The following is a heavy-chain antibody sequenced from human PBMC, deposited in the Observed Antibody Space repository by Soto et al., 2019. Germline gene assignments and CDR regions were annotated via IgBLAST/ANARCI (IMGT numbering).Heavy chain of an antibody. V-gene: IGHV3-23*01. CDR1: GFTFSSYA. D-gene: IGHD6-6*01. CDR2: FSGSDDST. CDR3: AKRSSSSTFDY. Sequence: EVQLLESGGGLVQPGESLRLSCAASGFTFSSYAMSWVRQAPGKGLEWGSVFSGSDDSTYYADSVKGRFTISRDNSKNTLYLQMNSLRAEDTAVYYGAKRSSSSTFDYWGQGTLVTVSS. J-gene: IGHJ4*02.